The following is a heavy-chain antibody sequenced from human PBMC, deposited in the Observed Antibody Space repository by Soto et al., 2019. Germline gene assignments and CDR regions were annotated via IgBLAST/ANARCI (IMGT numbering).Heavy chain of an antibody. V-gene: IGHV4-31*03. Sequence: TLSLDGTVSGDSISSRDYYWNWILQHPGQGLEWIGNIYYSGSTYYNPSLRGRVTISLGTSKNQFSLILTSVTAADTAVYYCARAPFSGYSYGCDYWCQGTLVTVSS. CDR2: IYYSGST. D-gene: IGHD5-18*01. CDR3: ARAPFSGYSYGCDY. CDR1: GDSISSRDYY. J-gene: IGHJ4*02.